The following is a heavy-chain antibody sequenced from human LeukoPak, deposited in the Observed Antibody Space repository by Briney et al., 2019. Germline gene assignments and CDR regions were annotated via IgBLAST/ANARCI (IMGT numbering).Heavy chain of an antibody. J-gene: IGHJ4*02. D-gene: IGHD6-13*01. V-gene: IGHV3-30*02. CDR3: AKDYSSSWYYFDY. Sequence: GGSLRLSCAASGFTFSNFGMHWVRQAPGKGRQWVAFIRYDGTNKYYADSVKGRFSISRDTSKNTLSLQMISLRAEDTAIYYCAKDYSSSWYYFDYWGQGTLVTVSS. CDR1: GFTFSNFG. CDR2: IRYDGTNK.